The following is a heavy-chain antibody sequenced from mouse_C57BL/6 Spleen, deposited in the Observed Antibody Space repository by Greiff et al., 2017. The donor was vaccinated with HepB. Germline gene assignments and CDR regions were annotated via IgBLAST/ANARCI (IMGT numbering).Heavy chain of an antibody. Sequence: QVQLKQPGAELVRPGSSVKLSCKASGYTFTSYWMDWVKQRPGQGLEWIGNIYPSDSETHYNQKFKDKATLTVDKSSSTAYMQLSSLTSEDSAVYYCARSGSSPAYWGQGTTLTVSS. D-gene: IGHD1-1*01. V-gene: IGHV1-61*01. CDR3: ARSGSSPAY. CDR1: GYTFTSYW. CDR2: IYPSDSET. J-gene: IGHJ2*01.